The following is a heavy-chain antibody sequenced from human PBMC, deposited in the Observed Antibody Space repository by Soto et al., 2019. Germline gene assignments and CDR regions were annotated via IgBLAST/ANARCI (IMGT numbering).Heavy chain of an antibody. V-gene: IGHV4-30-2*01. CDR3: ARGLGP. CDR1: GDSMSSGGYF. D-gene: IGHD3-10*01. J-gene: IGHJ5*02. Sequence: QLQLQESGSGLVKPSQTLSLTCAVSGDSMSSGGYFWSWIRQPPGKGLEWIGYIYHSGSTYYNPSLKSRVSLSVDRSNTQFSLKLSSVTAADTAVYYCARGLGPWGQGTLVTVAS. CDR2: IYHSGST.